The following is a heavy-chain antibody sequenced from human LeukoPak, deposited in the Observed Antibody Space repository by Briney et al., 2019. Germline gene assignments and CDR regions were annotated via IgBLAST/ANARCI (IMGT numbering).Heavy chain of an antibody. D-gene: IGHD5-24*01. CDR3: ARDEYRSRWLHP. Sequence: GGSLCFSCAAAACPFSCYRIRPIRLAPGKGLEWVANIKGDGSEKWYADSVKGRFTISRDNAQNSVHLQMNSLRAEDTAVYHCARDEYRSRWLHPWGQGTLVTVTS. J-gene: IGHJ5*02. CDR2: IKGDGSEK. V-gene: IGHV3-7*01. CDR1: ACPFSCYR.